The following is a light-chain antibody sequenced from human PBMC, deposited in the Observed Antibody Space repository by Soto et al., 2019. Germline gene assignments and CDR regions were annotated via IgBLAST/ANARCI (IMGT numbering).Light chain of an antibody. V-gene: IGKV1-27*01. CDR1: QGISNY. Sequence: DIHITHSPSSLPSSLGDRVTITCRASQGISNYLAWYQQKPGKVPKLLIYAASTLQSGVPSRFSGSGSGTDFTLTISSLQPEDVATYYCQKYNSARFTFGPGTKVDIK. CDR3: QKYNSARFT. J-gene: IGKJ3*01. CDR2: AAS.